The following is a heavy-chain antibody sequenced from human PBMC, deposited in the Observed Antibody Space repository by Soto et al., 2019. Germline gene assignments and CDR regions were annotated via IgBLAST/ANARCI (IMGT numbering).Heavy chain of an antibody. D-gene: IGHD3-22*01. Sequence: QVQLVESGGGVVQPGRSLRLSCAASGFTFSSYAMHWVRQAPGKGLEWVAVISYDGSNKYYADSVKGRFTISRDNSKNTLYLQMNSLRAEDTAVYYCASVISSGYYSYAFDIWGQGTMVTVSS. J-gene: IGHJ3*02. CDR1: GFTFSSYA. CDR2: ISYDGSNK. V-gene: IGHV3-30-3*01. CDR3: ASVISSGYYSYAFDI.